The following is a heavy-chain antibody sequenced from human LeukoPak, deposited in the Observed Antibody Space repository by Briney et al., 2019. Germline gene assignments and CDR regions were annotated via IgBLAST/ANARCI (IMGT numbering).Heavy chain of an antibody. CDR3: ARALPYCSGGACYFDY. D-gene: IGHD2-15*01. J-gene: IGHJ4*02. V-gene: IGHV3-33*01. CDR2: IWYDGNNK. Sequence: GGSLRLSCAASGFSFSTYGMHWVRQAPGKGLEWVAVIWYDGNNKYYADSVKGRFTISRDNSKNTLFLQMNSLRAEDSAVYYCARALPYCSGGACYFDYWGQGTLVTVSS. CDR1: GFSFSTYG.